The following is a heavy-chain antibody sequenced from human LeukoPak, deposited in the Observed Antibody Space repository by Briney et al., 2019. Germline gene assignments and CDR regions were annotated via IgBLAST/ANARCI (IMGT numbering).Heavy chain of an antibody. CDR3: ARAFVVVVAATAFWFDP. D-gene: IGHD2-15*01. J-gene: IGHJ5*02. Sequence: ASVTVSCKAYGYTFTSYDINWVRQAPGKGLEWMGWMNPNSGNKGYAQKIQGRVTMTRNPSISTAYMELSSLRSEDTAVYYCARAFVVVVAATAFWFDPWGQGTLVTVSS. CDR2: MNPNSGNK. V-gene: IGHV1-8*01. CDR1: GYTFTSYD.